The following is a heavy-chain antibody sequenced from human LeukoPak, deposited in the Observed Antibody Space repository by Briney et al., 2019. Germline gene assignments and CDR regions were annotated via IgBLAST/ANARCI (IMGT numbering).Heavy chain of an antibody. Sequence: PSETLSLTCTVSGGSISSYYWSWIRQPPGKGLEWIGYIYYSGSTNYNPSLKSRVTISVDTSKNQFSLKLSSVTAADTAVYYCARGVRIQRTPQRYYYYYMDVWGKGTTVTVSS. CDR2: IYYSGST. CDR3: ARGVRIQRTPQRYYYYYMDV. D-gene: IGHD5-18*01. V-gene: IGHV4-59*01. CDR1: GGSISSYY. J-gene: IGHJ6*03.